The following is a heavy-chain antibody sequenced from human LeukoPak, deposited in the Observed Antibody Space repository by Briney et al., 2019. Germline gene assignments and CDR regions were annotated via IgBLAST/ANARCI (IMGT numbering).Heavy chain of an antibody. CDR1: GYTFTSYG. D-gene: IGHD3-10*01. V-gene: IGHV1-18*01. CDR2: ISAYNGNT. J-gene: IGHJ5*02. CDR3: ARLKGEFPLPWFDP. Sequence: ASVKVSCKASGYTFTSYGISWVRQAPGQGPEWMGWISAYNGNTNYAQKLQGRVTMTTDTSTSTAYMELRSLRSDDTAVYYCARLKGEFPLPWFDPWGQGTLVTVSS.